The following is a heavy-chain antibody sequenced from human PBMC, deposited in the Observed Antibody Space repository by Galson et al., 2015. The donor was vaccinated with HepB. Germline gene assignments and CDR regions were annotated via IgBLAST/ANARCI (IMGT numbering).Heavy chain of an antibody. CDR3: ARDEGERYYYYGMDV. Sequence: SLRLSCAASGFTFSSYGMHWVRQAPGKGLEWVAVIWYDGSNKYYADSVKGRFTISRDNSKNTLYLQMNSLRAEDTAVYYCARDEGERYYYYGMDVWGQGTTVTVSS. D-gene: IGHD1-1*01. J-gene: IGHJ6*02. CDR1: GFTFSSYG. V-gene: IGHV3-33*08. CDR2: IWYDGSNK.